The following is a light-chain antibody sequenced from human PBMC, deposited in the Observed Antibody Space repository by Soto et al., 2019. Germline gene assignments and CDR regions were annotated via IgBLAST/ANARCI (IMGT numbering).Light chain of an antibody. CDR3: HQYYSFPHT. Sequence: DIVMTQSPDSLAVSLDERATINCKSSQSVLFAAKNKNYLAWFQQKPGQPPKLLLYWASTRESGVPDRFSGSGAETDFTLTISSLQAEDVAVYYCHQYYSFPHTFGQGTKLEIK. CDR2: WAS. V-gene: IGKV4-1*01. CDR1: QSVLFAAKNKNY. J-gene: IGKJ2*01.